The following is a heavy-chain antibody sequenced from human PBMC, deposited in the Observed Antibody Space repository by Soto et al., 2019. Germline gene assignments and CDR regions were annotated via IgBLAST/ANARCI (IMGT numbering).Heavy chain of an antibody. J-gene: IGHJ4*02. V-gene: IGHV3-30*18. Sequence: GGSLRLSCAASGFTFRSYAMSWVRQAPGKGLEWVAVISYDGSNKYYADSVKGRFTISRDNSKNTLYLQMNSLRAEDTAVYYCAKEMSATMVRGVIPRNDYWGQGTLVTVSS. CDR1: GFTFRSYA. CDR3: AKEMSATMVRGVIPRNDY. CDR2: ISYDGSNK. D-gene: IGHD3-10*01.